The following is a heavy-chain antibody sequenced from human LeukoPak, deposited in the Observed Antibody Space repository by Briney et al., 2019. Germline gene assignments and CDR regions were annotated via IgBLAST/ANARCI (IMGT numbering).Heavy chain of an antibody. Sequence: SQTLSLTCAISGDSVFSNTAAWNWIRQPPSRGLEWLGRTFYRSKWYNDYAVSVKSRITINPDTSKNQFSLQLNSVTPEDTAVYYCARGEYQELPGQQGMDVWGQGTAVTVSS. CDR2: TFYRSKWYN. CDR1: GDSVFSNTAA. J-gene: IGHJ6*02. CDR3: ARGEYQELPGQQGMDV. D-gene: IGHD1-7*01. V-gene: IGHV6-1*01.